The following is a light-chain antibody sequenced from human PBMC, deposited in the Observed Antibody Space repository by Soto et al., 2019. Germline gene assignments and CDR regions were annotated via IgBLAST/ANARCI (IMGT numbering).Light chain of an antibody. CDR3: QQRNIWPPVP. Sequence: ETVMTQSPAVLSVNPRERAILSCRSSPSVTNFLAWYQQKPGQAPRLLIYGAFNRATGIPARFSGSGSGTDFTLTISSLEPEDSAIYYCQQRNIWPPVPSGQGTRPEIK. CDR1: PSVTNF. V-gene: IGKV3-11*01. CDR2: GAF. J-gene: IGKJ5*01.